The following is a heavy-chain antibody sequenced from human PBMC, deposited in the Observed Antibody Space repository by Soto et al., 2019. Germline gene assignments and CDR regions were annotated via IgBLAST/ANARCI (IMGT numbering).Heavy chain of an antibody. J-gene: IGHJ4*02. D-gene: IGHD4-17*01. CDR3: ARSGYYGDYSSDGYFDY. CDR2: IYHSGST. Sequence: SETLSLTCAVSGGSISSSNWWSWVRQPPGKGLEWIGEIYHSGSTNYNPSLKSRVTISVDKSKNQFSLKLSSVTAADTAVYYCARSGYYGDYSSDGYFDYWGQGTLVTVSS. CDR1: GGSISSSNW. V-gene: IGHV4-4*02.